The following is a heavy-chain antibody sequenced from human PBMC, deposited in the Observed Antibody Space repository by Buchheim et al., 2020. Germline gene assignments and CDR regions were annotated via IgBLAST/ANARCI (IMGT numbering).Heavy chain of an antibody. CDR2: ISYDGSNK. J-gene: IGHJ6*02. CDR3: AKGQGVAATQTWTGYYYGMDV. CDR1: GFTFSSYG. V-gene: IGHV3-30*18. D-gene: IGHD2-15*01. Sequence: QVQLVESGGGVVQPGRSLRLSCAASGFTFSSYGMHWVRQAPGKGLEWVAVISYDGSNKYYADSVKGRFTISRDNSKNTLYLQMNSLRAEDTAVYYCAKGQGVAATQTWTGYYYGMDVWGQGTT.